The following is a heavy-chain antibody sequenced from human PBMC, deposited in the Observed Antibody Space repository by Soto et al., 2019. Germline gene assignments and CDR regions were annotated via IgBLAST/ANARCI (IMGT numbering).Heavy chain of an antibody. V-gene: IGHV1-2*02. CDR1: GYTFTGYF. J-gene: IGHJ4*02. CDR2: INPYSGGA. D-gene: IGHD3-10*01. Sequence: GASVKVSCKASGYTFTGYFMHWVRQAPGQGLEWMGWINPYSGGADYAQSFQGRVTMTRDTSISTVYMELSRLRFDDTAVYYCARVIRGVIQRGDYWGQGTLVTVSS. CDR3: ARVIRGVIQRGDY.